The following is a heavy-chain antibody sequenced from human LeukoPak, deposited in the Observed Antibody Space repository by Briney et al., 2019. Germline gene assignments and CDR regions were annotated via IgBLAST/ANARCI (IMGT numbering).Heavy chain of an antibody. CDR2: INPNSGGT. Sequence: ASVKVSCKASGYIFTGYYLHWVRQAPGQGLEWMGWINPNSGGTNYAQKFQGRVTMTRDTSISTAYMELSRLRSDDTAVYYCARFLLWFGELGDAFDIWGQGTMVTVSS. J-gene: IGHJ3*02. V-gene: IGHV1-2*02. CDR3: ARFLLWFGELGDAFDI. D-gene: IGHD3-10*01. CDR1: GYIFTGYY.